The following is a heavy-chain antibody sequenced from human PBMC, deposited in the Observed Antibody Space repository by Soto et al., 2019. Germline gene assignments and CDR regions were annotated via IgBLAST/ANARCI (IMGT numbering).Heavy chain of an antibody. CDR2: ISYDGSNK. J-gene: IGHJ4*02. V-gene: IGHV3-30*18. D-gene: IGHD3-22*01. CDR3: SKGDSRRRKSYLHY. CDR1: GFTFSSYG. Sequence: PGGSLRLSCAASGFTFSSYGMHWVRQAPGKGLEWVAVISYDGSNKYYVDSVKGRFTISRDNSKNTLYLQMNSLRPEDTAVYYWSKGDSRRRKSYLHYWGPAPLVTGSS.